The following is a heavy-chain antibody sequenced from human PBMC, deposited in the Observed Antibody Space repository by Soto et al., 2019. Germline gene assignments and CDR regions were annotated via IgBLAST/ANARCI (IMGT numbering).Heavy chain of an antibody. D-gene: IGHD4-17*01. Sequence: GGSLRLSCAASGFTFSSYDMHWVRQATGKGLEWVSAIGTAGDTYYPGSVKGRFTISRENAKNSLYLQMNSLRAGDTAVYYCARAADYGILFDIWGQGTMVTVSS. V-gene: IGHV3-13*01. CDR2: IGTAGDT. CDR1: GFTFSSYD. CDR3: ARAADYGILFDI. J-gene: IGHJ3*02.